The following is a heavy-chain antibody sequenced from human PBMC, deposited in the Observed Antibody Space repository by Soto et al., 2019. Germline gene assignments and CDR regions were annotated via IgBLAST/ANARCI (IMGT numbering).Heavy chain of an antibody. CDR1: GYTFTSYD. D-gene: IGHD3-9*01. CDR3: ALASDYDILPGYSTGWFDP. CDR2: MNPNSGNT. V-gene: IGHV1-8*01. J-gene: IGHJ5*02. Sequence: QVQLVQSGAEVKKPGASVKVSCKASGYTFTSYDINWVRQATGQGLEWMGWMNPNSGNTGYAQKFQGRVTMTRNTCISTAYMELSSLRSEDTAVYYCALASDYDILPGYSTGWFDPWGQGTLVTVSS.